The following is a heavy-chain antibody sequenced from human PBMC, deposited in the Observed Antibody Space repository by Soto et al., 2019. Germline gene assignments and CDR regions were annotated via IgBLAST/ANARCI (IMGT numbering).Heavy chain of an antibody. Sequence: QVQLQQWGAGLLKPSETMSLTCAIYGGSFSGYYWSWLRQPPGKGLEWIGETNHSGSTNYNPSLESRVAMSVDTSKHQFPLKLSSVTAADMAVYYCAASVARGWFAPWGQGTLVTVSS. J-gene: IGHJ5*02. CDR3: AASVARGWFAP. CDR1: GGSFSGYY. CDR2: TNHSGST. V-gene: IGHV4-34*02. D-gene: IGHD6-19*01.